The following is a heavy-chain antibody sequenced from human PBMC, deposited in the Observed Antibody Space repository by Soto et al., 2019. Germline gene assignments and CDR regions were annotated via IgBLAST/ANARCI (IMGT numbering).Heavy chain of an antibody. Sequence: PSETLSLTCAVSGGSISSGGYSWSWIRQPPGKGLEWIGYIYHSGSTYYNPSLESRVAISIDTSKNQFSLKLTSVTAADTAVYYCARRYGSAIDYWGQGTLVTVSS. CDR2: IYHSGST. CDR3: ARRYGSAIDY. D-gene: IGHD1-26*01. J-gene: IGHJ4*02. CDR1: GGSISSGGYS. V-gene: IGHV4-30-2*01.